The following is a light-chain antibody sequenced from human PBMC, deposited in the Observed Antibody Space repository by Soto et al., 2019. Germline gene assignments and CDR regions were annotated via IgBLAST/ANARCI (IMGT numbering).Light chain of an antibody. CDR1: QSVRTK. Sequence: EIVMTQSPDTLYVSPEEGATLSCRASQSVRTKLAWYQQKAGQAPRLLINDSSNRATGIPARFSGSGSATEFTLTISSLQSEDFALYYCQHTLKWPPTFGQGTKVDIK. V-gene: IGKV3D-15*01. CDR3: QHTLKWPPT. CDR2: DSS. J-gene: IGKJ1*01.